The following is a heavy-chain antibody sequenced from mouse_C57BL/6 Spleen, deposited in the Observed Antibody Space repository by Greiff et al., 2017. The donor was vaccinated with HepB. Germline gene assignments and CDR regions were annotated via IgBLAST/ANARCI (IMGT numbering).Heavy chain of an antibody. J-gene: IGHJ4*01. D-gene: IGHD2-3*01. Sequence: QVQLQQSGAELVRPGTSVKMSCKASGYTFTNYWIGWAKQRPGHGLEWIGDIYPGGGYTNYNEKFKGKATLTADKSSSTAYMQFSSLTAEDSAIYYCARYEEYYAMDYWGQGTSVTVSS. V-gene: IGHV1-63*01. CDR1: GYTFTNYW. CDR2: IYPGGGYT. CDR3: ARYEEYYAMDY.